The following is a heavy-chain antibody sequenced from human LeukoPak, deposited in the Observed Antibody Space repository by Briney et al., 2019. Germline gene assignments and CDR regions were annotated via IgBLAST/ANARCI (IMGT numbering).Heavy chain of an antibody. D-gene: IGHD1-26*01. J-gene: IGHJ4*02. CDR3: ARGLVGATTGGIDY. Sequence: SETLSLTCTVSGGSISSSSYYWGWIRQPPGKGLEWIGSIYYSGSTYYNPSLKSRVTISVDTSKNQFSLKLSSVTAADTAVYYCARGLVGATTGGIDYWGQGTLVTVSS. CDR1: GGSISSSSYY. V-gene: IGHV4-39*07. CDR2: IYYSGST.